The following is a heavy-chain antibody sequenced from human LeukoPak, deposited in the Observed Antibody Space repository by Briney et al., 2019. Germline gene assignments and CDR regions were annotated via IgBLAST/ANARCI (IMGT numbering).Heavy chain of an antibody. D-gene: IGHD6-13*01. CDR1: GFTFSSYA. J-gene: IGHJ4*02. V-gene: IGHV3-30-3*01. CDR2: ISYDGSNK. CDR3: AKGGPGIAAAGLYYFDY. Sequence: GGSLRLSCAASGFTFSSYAMHWVRQAPGKGLEWVAVISYDGSNKYYADSVKGRFTISRDNSKNTMYLQMNSLRAEDTAVYYCAKGGPGIAAAGLYYFDYWGQGTLVTVSS.